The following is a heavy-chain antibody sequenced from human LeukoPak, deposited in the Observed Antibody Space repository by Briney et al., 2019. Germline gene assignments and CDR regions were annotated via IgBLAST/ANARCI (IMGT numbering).Heavy chain of an antibody. J-gene: IGHJ4*02. V-gene: IGHV4-30-4*01. CDR3: ARDRWRWGSMQYYFDY. CDR2: IYYSGST. CDR1: GGSISSGDYY. D-gene: IGHD5-24*01. Sequence: PSQTLSLTCTVSGGSISSGDYYWSWIRQPPGKGLEWIGYIYYSGSTYYNPSLKSRVTISVDTSKNQCSLKLSSVTAADTAVYYCARDRWRWGSMQYYFDYWGQGTLVTVSS.